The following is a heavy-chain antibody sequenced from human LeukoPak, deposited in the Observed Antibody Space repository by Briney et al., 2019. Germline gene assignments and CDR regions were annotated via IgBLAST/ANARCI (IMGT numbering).Heavy chain of an antibody. D-gene: IGHD2-21*01. CDR3: AREVISIPSYFDS. Sequence: SGGSLRLSCAAPGFSVSSSYMYWVRQAPGKGLEWVSFFYRGDTTYYAESVRGRFTISRDNSKNTLYLLMNSLIPEDTAVYYCAREVISIPSYFDSWGQGTLVTVSS. CDR1: GFSVSSSY. V-gene: IGHV3-53*01. J-gene: IGHJ4*02. CDR2: FYRGDTT.